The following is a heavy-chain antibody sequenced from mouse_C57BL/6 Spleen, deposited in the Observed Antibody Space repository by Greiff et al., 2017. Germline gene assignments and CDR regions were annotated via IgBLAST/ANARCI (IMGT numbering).Heavy chain of an antibody. J-gene: IGHJ4*01. CDR3: ARKDYYAMDY. CDR2: ISYDGSN. V-gene: IGHV3-6*01. CDR1: GYSITSGYY. Sequence: EVKLQESGPGLVKPSQSLSLTCSVTGYSITSGYYWNWIRQFPGNKLEWVGYISYDGSNNYNPSLKNRITITRDTSKNQFFLKLDSVTTEDTATYYCARKDYYAMDYWGQGTSVTVSS.